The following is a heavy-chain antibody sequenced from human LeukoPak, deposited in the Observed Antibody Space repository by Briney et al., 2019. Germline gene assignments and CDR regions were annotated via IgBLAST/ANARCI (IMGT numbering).Heavy chain of an antibody. CDR1: GFTFSSYE. J-gene: IGHJ4*02. CDR2: ISSSGSTI. Sequence: PGGSLRLSCAASGFTFSSYEMNWVRQAPGKGLEGGSYISSSGSTIYYADSVKGRFTISRDNAKNSLYLQMNSLRAEDTAVYYCARCSGGSCYYFDYWGQGPLVTVSS. CDR3: ARCSGGSCYYFDY. D-gene: IGHD2-15*01. V-gene: IGHV3-48*03.